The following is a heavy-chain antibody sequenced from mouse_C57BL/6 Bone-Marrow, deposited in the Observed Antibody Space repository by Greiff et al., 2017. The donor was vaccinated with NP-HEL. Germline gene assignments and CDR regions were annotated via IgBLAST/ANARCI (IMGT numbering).Heavy chain of an antibody. D-gene: IGHD2-4*01. CDR2: IHPNSGST. CDR3: ASDYDGGYAMDY. CDR1: GYTFTSYW. Sequence: VQLQQPGAELVKPGASVKLSCKASGYTFTSYWMHWVKQRPGQGLEWIGMIHPNSGSTNYNEKFKSKATLTVDKSSSTAYMQLSSLTSEDSAVYDCASDYDGGYAMDYWGQGTSVTVSS. J-gene: IGHJ4*01. V-gene: IGHV1-64*01.